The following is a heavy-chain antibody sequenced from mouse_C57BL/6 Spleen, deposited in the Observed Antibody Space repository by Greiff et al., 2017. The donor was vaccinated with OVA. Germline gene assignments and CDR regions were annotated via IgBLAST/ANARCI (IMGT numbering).Heavy chain of an antibody. Sequence: EVKLMESGGGLVKPGGSLKLSCAASGFTFSDYGMHWVRQAPEKGLEWVAYISSGSSTIYYADTVKGRFTISRDNAKNTLFLQMTSLRSEDTAMYYCAGGTYAMDYWGQGTSVTVSS. CDR2: ISSGSSTI. CDR3: AGGTYAMDY. CDR1: GFTFSDYG. J-gene: IGHJ4*01. V-gene: IGHV5-17*01.